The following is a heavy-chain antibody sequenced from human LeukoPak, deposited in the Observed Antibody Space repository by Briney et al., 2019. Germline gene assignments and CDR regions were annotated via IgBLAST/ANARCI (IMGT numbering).Heavy chain of an antibody. CDR2: IIPIFGTA. CDR1: GYTFTSYY. Sequence: GASVKVSCKASGYTFTSYYMHWVRQAPGQGLEWMGGIIPIFGTANYAQKFQGRVTITADESTSTAYMELSSLRSEDTAVYYCAIVGRDLDYWGQGTLVTVSS. CDR3: AIVGRDLDY. V-gene: IGHV1-69*13. J-gene: IGHJ4*02.